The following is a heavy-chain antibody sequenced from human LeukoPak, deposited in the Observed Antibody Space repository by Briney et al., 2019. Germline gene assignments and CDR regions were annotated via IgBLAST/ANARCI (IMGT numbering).Heavy chain of an antibody. D-gene: IGHD2-2*01. CDR3: AKGTPYDY. CDR1: GFPFNSYS. Sequence: GSLRLSCSASGFPFNSYSINWVRQAPGKGLEWVSAISGSGGSTYYADSVKGRFTISRDNSKNTLYLQMNSLRAEDTAVYYCAKGTPYDYWGQGTLVTVSS. V-gene: IGHV3-23*01. CDR2: ISGSGGST. J-gene: IGHJ4*02.